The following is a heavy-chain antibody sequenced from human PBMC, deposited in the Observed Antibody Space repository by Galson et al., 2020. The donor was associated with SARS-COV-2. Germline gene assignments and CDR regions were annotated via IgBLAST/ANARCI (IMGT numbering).Heavy chain of an antibody. D-gene: IGHD1-26*01. J-gene: IGHJ3*02. V-gene: IGHV3-21*01. CDR1: GFTFSGYN. Sequence: TGGSLRLSCAASGFTFSGYNMNWVRQAPGKGLEWVSSISSTSDYIYYADSVKGRFTISRDNAKNSLYLQMNSLRAEDTAVYYCTRDLRYGSSYPDAFDIWGQGTMVTVSS. CDR3: TRDLRYGSSYPDAFDI. CDR2: ISSTSDYI.